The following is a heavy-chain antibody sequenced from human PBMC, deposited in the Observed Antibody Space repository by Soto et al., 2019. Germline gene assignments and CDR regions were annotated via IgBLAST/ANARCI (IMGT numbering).Heavy chain of an antibody. CDR3: AKGRTPIMITFGGVIANYSDY. CDR1: GFTFISYG. CDR2: ISGSGGST. D-gene: IGHD3-16*02. J-gene: IGHJ4*02. Sequence: GGSLRLSCAASGFTFISYGMSWVRQAPGKGLEWVSAISGSGGSTYYADSVKGRFTISRDNSKNTLYLQMNSLRAEDTAVYYCAKGRTPIMITFGGVIANYSDYWGQGTLVTVSS. V-gene: IGHV3-23*01.